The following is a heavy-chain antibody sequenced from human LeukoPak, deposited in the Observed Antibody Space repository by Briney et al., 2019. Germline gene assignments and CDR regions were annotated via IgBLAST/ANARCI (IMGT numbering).Heavy chain of an antibody. CDR3: ARAMVRGAFDY. V-gene: IGHV3-30-3*01. Sequence: GGSLRLSCAASGFTFSGYAMHWVRQAPGKGLEWVAVISYDGSNKYYADSVKGRFTISRDNSKNTLYLQMNSLRAEDTAVYYCARAMVRGAFDYWGQGTLVTVSS. CDR1: GFTFSGYA. J-gene: IGHJ4*02. CDR2: ISYDGSNK. D-gene: IGHD3-10*01.